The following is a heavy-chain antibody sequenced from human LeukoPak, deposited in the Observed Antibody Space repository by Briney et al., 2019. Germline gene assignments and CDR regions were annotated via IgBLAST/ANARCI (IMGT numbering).Heavy chain of an antibody. CDR2: ISAYNGNT. CDR3: ARGVPLGYCSGGSCFPYDY. J-gene: IGHJ4*02. Sequence: GASVQVSCKASGYTFTSYGISWVRQAPGQGLEWMGWISAYNGNTNYAQKLQGRVTMTTDTSTSTAYMELRSLRSDDTAVYYCARGVPLGYCSGGSCFPYDYWGQGTLVTVSS. CDR1: GYTFTSYG. D-gene: IGHD2-15*01. V-gene: IGHV1-18*01.